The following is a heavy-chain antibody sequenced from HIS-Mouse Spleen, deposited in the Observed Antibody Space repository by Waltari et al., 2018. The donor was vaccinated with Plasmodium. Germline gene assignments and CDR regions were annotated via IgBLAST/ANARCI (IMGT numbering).Heavy chain of an antibody. Sequence: QVQLQQWGAGLLKPSETLSLTCAVYGGSFSGYYWSWIRQPPGKGLEWIGEINHSGSTNYNPSLKSRVTIAVDTAKNQFSLKLSSVTAADTAVYYCARETSYCSSTSCYAGGYFDYWGQGTLVTVSS. CDR1: GGSFSGYY. D-gene: IGHD2-2*01. CDR3: ARETSYCSSTSCYAGGYFDY. V-gene: IGHV4-34*01. CDR2: INHSGST. J-gene: IGHJ4*02.